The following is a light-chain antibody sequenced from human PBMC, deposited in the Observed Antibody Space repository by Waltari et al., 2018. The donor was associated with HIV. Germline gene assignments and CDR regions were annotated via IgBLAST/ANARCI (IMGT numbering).Light chain of an antibody. CDR2: DTS. CDR3: LLSYSGASWV. CDR1: TGAVTSGHY. V-gene: IGLV7-46*01. J-gene: IGLJ3*02. Sequence: QAVVTQEPSLTVSPGGTVTLTCGSSTGAVTSGHYPYWFQQKPGQAPTTLIFDTSTKHSWTPARFSGSLRGGKAALTLSGAQPEDEAEYYCLLSYSGASWVFGGGTKVTVL.